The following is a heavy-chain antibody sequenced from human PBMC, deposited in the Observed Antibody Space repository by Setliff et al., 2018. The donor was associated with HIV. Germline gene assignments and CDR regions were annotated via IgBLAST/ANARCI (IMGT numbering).Heavy chain of an antibody. V-gene: IGHV4-31*03. CDR1: GGSISSSGYY. Sequence: SETLSLTCSVSGGSISSSGYYWSWIRQHPGKGLEWLGYIHYSGTTYYSPSLESRLTISIDTSENQFSLLLKSVTAADTAVYFCARHVYSSGWGYVYHLDSWGQGTLVTVSS. J-gene: IGHJ4*02. CDR3: ARHVYSSGWGYVYHLDS. CDR2: IHYSGTT. D-gene: IGHD6-19*01.